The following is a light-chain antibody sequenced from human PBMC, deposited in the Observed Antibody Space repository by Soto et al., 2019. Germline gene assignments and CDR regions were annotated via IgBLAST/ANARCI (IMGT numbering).Light chain of an antibody. CDR1: QDISNH. V-gene: IGKV1-33*01. Sequence: DIQLTQSPSSLSASVGDRVTITCQASQDISNHLNWYQQKPGKAPNLLIYDASDLETGVPSRFSGGGSGTFFSCTINSLQPEDIATYYCQKHDGVPLFGPGTQVEIK. CDR2: DAS. J-gene: IGKJ3*01. CDR3: QKHDGVPL.